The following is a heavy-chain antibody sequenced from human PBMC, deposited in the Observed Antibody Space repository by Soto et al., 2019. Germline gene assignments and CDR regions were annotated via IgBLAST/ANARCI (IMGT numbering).Heavy chain of an antibody. CDR2: IIPILGIA. V-gene: IGHV1-69*02. Sequence: QVQLVQSGAEAKKPGSSVKVSCKASGGTFSSYTISWVRQAPGQGLEWMGRIIPILGIANYAQKFQGRVTITADKSTSTAYMELSSLRSEDTAVYYCATSPAGYCSGGSCETAGSDYWGQGTLVTVSS. D-gene: IGHD2-15*01. CDR1: GGTFSSYT. J-gene: IGHJ4*02. CDR3: ATSPAGYCSGGSCETAGSDY.